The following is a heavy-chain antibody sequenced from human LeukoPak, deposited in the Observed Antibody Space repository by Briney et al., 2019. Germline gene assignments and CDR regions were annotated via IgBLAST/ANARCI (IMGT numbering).Heavy chain of an antibody. CDR3: AAVANLHGRTCEN. Sequence: SETLSLTCAVYGGSFSGYYWTLIRQTPGKGLEWIGEISHTGLTGSNPSLKSRVTIFVDSSKKQFSLRMTSVTAADTGVYYCAAVANLHGRTCENWGPGTLVTVSS. J-gene: IGHJ4*02. CDR2: ISHTGLT. D-gene: IGHD1-14*01. CDR1: GGSFSGYY. V-gene: IGHV4-34*01.